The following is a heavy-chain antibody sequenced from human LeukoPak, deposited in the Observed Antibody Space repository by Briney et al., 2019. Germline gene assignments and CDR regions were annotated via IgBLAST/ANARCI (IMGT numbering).Heavy chain of an antibody. J-gene: IGHJ6*03. CDR2: INPSGGST. Sequence: ASVKVSCKASGYTFTSYYMHWVRQAPGQGLEWMGIINPSGGSTSYAQKFQGRVTMTRDMSTSTVYVELSSLRSEDTAVYYCARDKAARTYYYYYYMDVWGKGTTVTVSS. D-gene: IGHD6-6*01. V-gene: IGHV1-46*01. CDR3: ARDKAARTYYYYYYMDV. CDR1: GYTFTSYY.